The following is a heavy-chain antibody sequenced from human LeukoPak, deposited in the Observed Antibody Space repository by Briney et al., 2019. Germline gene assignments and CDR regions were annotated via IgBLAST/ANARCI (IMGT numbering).Heavy chain of an antibody. CDR3: AKSMGIWFGDY. V-gene: IGHV3-23*01. CDR2: ITGSGGST. CDR1: GFTFSGYA. Sequence: GGSLRLSCAASGFTFSGYAMSWVRQAPGKGLEWVSVITGSGGSTYYADSVKGRFTISRDNSKNTLYLQMNSLRAEDTAVYYCAKSMGIWFGDYLGQGTLVTVSS. J-gene: IGHJ4*02. D-gene: IGHD3-10*01.